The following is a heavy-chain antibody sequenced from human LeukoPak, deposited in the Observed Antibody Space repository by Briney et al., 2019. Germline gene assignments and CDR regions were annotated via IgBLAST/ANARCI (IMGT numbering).Heavy chain of an antibody. CDR3: ARDVRHRYCSSSSCYWGWLDP. CDR1: GYTFSRYG. J-gene: IGHJ5*02. V-gene: IGHV1-18*01. D-gene: IGHD2-2*01. Sequence: GASVTVSCKASGYTFSRYGISWVRQAPGQGLEWMGWISAYNGNTNYAQRFQGRVTMTTDTSTSTAYMELSSLRSEDTAVYYCARDVRHRYCSSSSCYWGWLDPWGQGTLVTVSS. CDR2: ISAYNGNT.